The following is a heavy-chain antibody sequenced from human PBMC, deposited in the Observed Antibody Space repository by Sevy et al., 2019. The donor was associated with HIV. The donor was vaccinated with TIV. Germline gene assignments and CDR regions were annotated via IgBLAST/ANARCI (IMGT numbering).Heavy chain of an antibody. CDR1: GFTFSSYW. V-gene: IGHV3-74*01. CDR2: INSVGSST. J-gene: IGHJ6*02. D-gene: IGHD6-13*01. CDR3: AREPVDFLSSTSYGMDV. Sequence: GGSLRLSCAASGFTFSSYWMHWVRQAPGKGLVWVSRINSVGSSTSYADSVKGRFTISRDNAKNTLYLQMNSLRAEDTAVYYCAREPVDFLSSTSYGMDVWGQGTTVTVSS.